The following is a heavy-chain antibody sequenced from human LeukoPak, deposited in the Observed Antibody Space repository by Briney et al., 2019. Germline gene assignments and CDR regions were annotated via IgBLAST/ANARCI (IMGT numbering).Heavy chain of an antibody. CDR2: ISYDGSNK. J-gene: IGHJ4*02. CDR3: ARDSRLVPHDY. CDR1: GFTFSSYA. V-gene: IGHV3-30-3*01. D-gene: IGHD2-2*01. Sequence: GGSLRLSCAASGFTFSSYAMHWVRQAPGKGLEWVAVISYDGSNKYYADSVKGRFTISRDNSKNTLYPQMNSLRAEDTAVYYCARDSRLVPHDYWGQGTLVTVSS.